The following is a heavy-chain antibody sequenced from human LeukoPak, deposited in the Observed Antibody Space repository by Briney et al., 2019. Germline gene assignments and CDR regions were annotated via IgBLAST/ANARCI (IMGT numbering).Heavy chain of an antibody. J-gene: IGHJ4*02. CDR3: AIGTIIELDSRAYSSPLQEPDY. Sequence: ASERVSCTAFGDTPTRRNLHWVRDGPGQGIEWRGISNPSGGSTNYAQKFQSRVTMTEDTATSTVYMELSRVRSEDTAVYHCAIGTIIELDSRAYSSPLQEPDYWPQGTLLSVSS. CDR1: GDTPTRRN. V-gene: IGHV1-46*01. CDR2: SNPSGGST. D-gene: IGHD2-15*01.